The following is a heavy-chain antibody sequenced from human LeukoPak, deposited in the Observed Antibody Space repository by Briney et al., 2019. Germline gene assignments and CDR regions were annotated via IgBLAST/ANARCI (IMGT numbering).Heavy chain of an antibody. CDR2: ISGYNGYT. CDR3: ARDGARYSSGYYPNWFDR. J-gene: IGHJ5*02. CDR1: GYTFTSYG. V-gene: IGHV1-18*01. D-gene: IGHD3-22*01. Sequence: ASVKVSCKASGYTFTSYGISWVRQAPGQGLEWMGWISGYNGYTHYAHNLQGRVTMTTDTSTSTAYMELRSLRSDDTAVYYCARDGARYSSGYYPNWFDRWGQGTLVTVSS.